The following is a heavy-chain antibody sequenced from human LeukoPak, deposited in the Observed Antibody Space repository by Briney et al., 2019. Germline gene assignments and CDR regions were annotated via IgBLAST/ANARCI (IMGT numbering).Heavy chain of an antibody. CDR1: GFTFSSYG. Sequence: GGSLRLSCAASGFTFSSYGMHWVRQAPGKGLEWVAVIWYDGSNKYYADSVKGRFTISRDNSKNTLYLQMNSLRAEDTAVYYCASGIAVAGADYWGQGTLVTASS. J-gene: IGHJ4*02. V-gene: IGHV3-33*01. D-gene: IGHD6-19*01. CDR2: IWYDGSNK. CDR3: ASGIAVAGADY.